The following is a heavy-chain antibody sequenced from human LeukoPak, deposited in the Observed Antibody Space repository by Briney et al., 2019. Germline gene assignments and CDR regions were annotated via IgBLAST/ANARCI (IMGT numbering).Heavy chain of an antibody. Sequence: SETLSLTCAVYGGSFSGYYWSWIRQPPGKGLEWIGEINHSGSTNYNPSLKSRVTISVDTPKNQFSLKLSSVTAADTAVYYCARAVGSGYGLNYYYYYMDVWGKGTTVTISS. J-gene: IGHJ6*03. V-gene: IGHV4-34*01. CDR2: INHSGST. D-gene: IGHD5-12*01. CDR3: ARAVGSGYGLNYYYYYMDV. CDR1: GGSFSGYY.